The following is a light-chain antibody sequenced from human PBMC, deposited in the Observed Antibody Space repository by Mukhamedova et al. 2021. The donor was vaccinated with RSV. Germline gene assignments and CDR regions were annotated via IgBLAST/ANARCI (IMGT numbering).Light chain of an antibody. J-gene: IGLJ2*01. Sequence: VTISCSGSSSNIGNNYVSWYQQLPGTAPKLLIYDNNKRPSGIPDRFSGSKSGTSATLGITGLQTGDEADYYCGTWDSSLDVVFGG. CDR2: DNN. CDR1: SSNIGNNY. V-gene: IGLV1-51*01. CDR3: GTWDSSLDVV.